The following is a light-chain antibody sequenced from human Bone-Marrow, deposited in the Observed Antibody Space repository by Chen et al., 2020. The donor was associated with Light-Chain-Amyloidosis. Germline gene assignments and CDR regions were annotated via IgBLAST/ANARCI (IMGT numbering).Light chain of an antibody. Sequence: SYELTQPHSVSVSPGQTATITCSGDDLPTKYAYWYQQKPGQAPVLVIHRDTERPSGISERFSGSRSGTTATLTISGVQAEDEADYHSQSADSSGTYEVIFGGGTKLTVL. V-gene: IGLV3-25*03. J-gene: IGLJ2*01. CDR3: QSADSSGTYEVI. CDR1: DLPTKY. CDR2: RDT.